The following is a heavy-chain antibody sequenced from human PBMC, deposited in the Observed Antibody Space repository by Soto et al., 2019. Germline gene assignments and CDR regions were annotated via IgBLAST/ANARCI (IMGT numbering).Heavy chain of an antibody. CDR2: IYYSGST. V-gene: IGHV4-30-4*01. J-gene: IGHJ4*02. CDR1: GDSVSSGIYY. Sequence: QVQLQESGPGLLKPPQTLSLTCTVSGDSVSSGIYYWSWIRQPPGKGLEWIGYIYYSGSTYYNPSLNSRLSMSLDKSANQFSLKVSSVTAADTAMYYCATESSGSSPLHFDYWGQGTLVTVSS. CDR3: ATESSGSSPLHFDY. D-gene: IGHD3-22*01.